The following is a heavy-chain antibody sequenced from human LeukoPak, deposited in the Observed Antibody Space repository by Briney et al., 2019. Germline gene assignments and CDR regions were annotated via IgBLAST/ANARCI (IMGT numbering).Heavy chain of an antibody. CDR2: IAYGGSHK. V-gene: IGHV3-30-3*01. J-gene: IGHJ6*02. D-gene: IGHD6-25*01. CDR1: GFTFSSSA. Sequence: GGSLRLSCAASGFTFSSSAFHWVRQAPGKGLEWVAVIAYGGSHKYSADSVKGRFTISRDNSKNTVYLQMNSLRTEDTAVYYCARDGSGAAADYQYYYGMDVWGQGTTVTVSS. CDR3: ARDGSGAAADYQYYYGMDV.